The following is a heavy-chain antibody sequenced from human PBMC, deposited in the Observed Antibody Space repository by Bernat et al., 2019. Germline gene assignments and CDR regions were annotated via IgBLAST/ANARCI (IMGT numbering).Heavy chain of an antibody. CDR1: GFTFLSYA. CDR2: MSGSGIDT. D-gene: IGHD3-22*01. V-gene: IGHV3-23*01. CDR3: VKGDYYYHDSSAYLDH. J-gene: IGHJ4*02. Sequence: EVQLLESGGGLVQPGGSLRLSCAASGFTFLSYAMSWVRQAPGKGREWVSAMSGSGIDTYYTDSGKGRFTISRDNSKDTLYLQMNSLRAEDTAVYFCVKGDYYYHDSSAYLDHWGQGTLVTVSS.